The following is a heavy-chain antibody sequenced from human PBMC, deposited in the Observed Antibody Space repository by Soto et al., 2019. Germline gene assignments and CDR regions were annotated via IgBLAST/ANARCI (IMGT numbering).Heavy chain of an antibody. J-gene: IGHJ5*02. CDR3: AKLPPPPITIFARGFGWFDP. CDR2: ISGSGGST. V-gene: IGHV3-23*01. D-gene: IGHD3-3*01. Sequence: GGSLRLSCAASGFTFSSYAMSWVRQAPGKGLEWVSAISGSGGSTYYADSVKGRFTISRDNSKNTLYLQMNSLRAEDTAVYYCAKLPPPPITIFARGFGWFDPWGQGTLVTVSS. CDR1: GFTFSSYA.